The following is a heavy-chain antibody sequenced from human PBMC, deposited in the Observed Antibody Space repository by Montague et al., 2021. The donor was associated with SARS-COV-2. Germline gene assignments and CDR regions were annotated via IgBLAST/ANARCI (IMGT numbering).Heavy chain of an antibody. D-gene: IGHD3-9*01. J-gene: IGHJ4*02. CDR1: GFSLSTPNVG. CDR2: IYSNGDK. V-gene: IGHV2-5*01. CDR3: SHLIRYYDILTSALFDD. Sequence: VKPTQTLTLTCTFSGFSLSTPNVGVAWIRQPPGKALEWLAVIYSNGDKRYSPSLQRRLTITKDTSRNHVVLSLTNVDPLDTATYYCSHLIRYYDILTSALFDDWGQGTQVAVSA.